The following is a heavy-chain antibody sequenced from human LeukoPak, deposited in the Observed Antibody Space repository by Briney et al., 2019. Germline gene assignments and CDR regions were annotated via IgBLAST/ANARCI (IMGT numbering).Heavy chain of an antibody. CDR2: INQDGSEK. CDR1: GFTFSTYW. J-gene: IGHJ5*02. V-gene: IGHV3-7*03. Sequence: SGGSLRLSCAASGFTFSTYWMTWFRQAPGKGLEWVANINQDGSEKYYMESVKGRFTISRDNAKSSLYLQMNSLRAEDTAVYYSASAGYGDFDGDWFDPWGQGTLVTVSS. CDR3: ASAGYGDFDGDWFDP. D-gene: IGHD4-17*01.